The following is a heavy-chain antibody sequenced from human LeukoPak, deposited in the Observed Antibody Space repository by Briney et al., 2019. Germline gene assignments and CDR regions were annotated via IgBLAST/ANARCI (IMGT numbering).Heavy chain of an antibody. V-gene: IGHV3-30-3*01. D-gene: IGHD6-19*01. J-gene: IGHJ4*02. CDR3: VSALVAGTTH. CDR2: ISYDGRDQ. CDR1: GFTFSSYA. Sequence: GGSLRLSCAASGFTFSSYAMHWVRQAPGKGGLEWVTMISYDGRDQYYADSVKGRFTISRDNAKNSLSLQMDSLRAEDTAVYYCVSALVAGTTHWGQGTLVTVSS.